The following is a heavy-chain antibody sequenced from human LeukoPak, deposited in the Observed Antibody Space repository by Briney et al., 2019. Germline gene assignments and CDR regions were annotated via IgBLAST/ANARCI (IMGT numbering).Heavy chain of an antibody. V-gene: IGHV3-74*01. CDR2: INNDGSST. CDR1: GFTFRSYW. Sequence: PGGSLRLSCTASGFTFRSYWMHGVPQAPGKGLVWVSRINNDGSSTSYADSVKGRFTISRDNAKNTLYLQMNSLRAEDTAVYYCARGYSSCYPDAFDSWGQGTMVTVSS. J-gene: IGHJ3*02. D-gene: IGHD6-25*01. CDR3: ARGYSSCYPDAFDS.